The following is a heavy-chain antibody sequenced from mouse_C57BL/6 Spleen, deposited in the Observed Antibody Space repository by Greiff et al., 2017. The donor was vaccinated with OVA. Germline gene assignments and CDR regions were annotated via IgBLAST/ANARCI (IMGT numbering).Heavy chain of an antibody. J-gene: IGHJ4*01. CDR2: IDPSDSYT. CDR3: AKVGTSMDY. CDR1: GYTFTSYW. D-gene: IGHD1-3*01. Sequence: QVQLKQPGAELVRPGTSVKLSCKASGYTFTSYWMHWVKQRPGQGLEWIGVIDPSDSYTNYNQKFKGKATLTVDTSSSTAYMQLSSLTSEDSAVYYCAKVGTSMDYWGQGTSVTVSS. V-gene: IGHV1-59*01.